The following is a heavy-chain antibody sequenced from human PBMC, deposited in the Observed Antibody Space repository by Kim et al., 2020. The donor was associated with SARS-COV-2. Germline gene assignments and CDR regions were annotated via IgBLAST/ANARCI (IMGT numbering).Heavy chain of an antibody. Sequence: GGSLRLSCAASGVSFNNYWMGWVRQNPGKGLEWVAHIKEDGTEKYYVDSVKGRFTISRDNARNSLYLQMNSLRAEDTAVYYCARDRGYCTGGACYTIFDYWGQGTQVTVSS. CDR3: ARDRGYCTGGACYTIFDY. V-gene: IGHV3-7*03. D-gene: IGHD2-8*02. CDR2: IKEDGTEK. CDR1: GVSFNNYW. J-gene: IGHJ4*02.